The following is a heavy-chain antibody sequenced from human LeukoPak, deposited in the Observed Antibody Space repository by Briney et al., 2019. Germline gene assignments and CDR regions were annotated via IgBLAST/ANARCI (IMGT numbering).Heavy chain of an antibody. V-gene: IGHV4-34*01. CDR1: GGSFSGYY. D-gene: IGHD3-3*01. CDR3: ARGGHDFWSGYPIYYYGMDV. Sequence: KTSETLSLTCAVYGGSFSGYYWSWIRQPPGKGLEWIGEINRGGSTNYNPSLKSRVTISVDTSKNQFSLKLSSVTAADTAVYYCARGGHDFWSGYPIYYYGMDVWGQGTTVTVSS. J-gene: IGHJ6*02. CDR2: INRGGST.